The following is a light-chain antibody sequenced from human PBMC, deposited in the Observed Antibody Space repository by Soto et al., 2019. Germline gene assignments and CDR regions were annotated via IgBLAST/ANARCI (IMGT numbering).Light chain of an antibody. Sequence: QSALTQPASVSGSPGQSITISCTGTSSDIGGYNYVSWSQQHPGKAPKLLIFEVSNRPSGVSSRFSGSKSGNTASLTISGLQAEDEADYYCSSYSSSSTYVSGNGTKVTVL. V-gene: IGLV2-14*01. J-gene: IGLJ1*01. CDR2: EVS. CDR1: SSDIGGYNY. CDR3: SSYSSSSTYV.